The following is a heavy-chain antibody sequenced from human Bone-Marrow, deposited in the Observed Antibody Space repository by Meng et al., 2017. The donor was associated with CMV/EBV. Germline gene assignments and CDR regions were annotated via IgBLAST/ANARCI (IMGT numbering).Heavy chain of an antibody. V-gene: IGHV3-74*01. Sequence: GESLKISCAASGFTFSSYWMHWVRQAPGKGLVWVSRINSDGSSTSYADSVKGRFTISRDNAKNTLYLQMNSLRAEDTAVYYCARCEEDIGYCSSTSCYSYYYGMDVWGPGTTVNVSS. J-gene: IGHJ6*02. CDR1: GFTFSSYW. CDR3: ARCEEDIGYCSSTSCYSYYYGMDV. CDR2: INSDGSST. D-gene: IGHD2-2*02.